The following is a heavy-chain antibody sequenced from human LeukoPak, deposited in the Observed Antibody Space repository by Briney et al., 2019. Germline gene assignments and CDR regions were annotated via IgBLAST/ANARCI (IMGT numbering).Heavy chain of an antibody. V-gene: IGHV1-69*05. CDR1: GGTFSSYA. J-gene: IGHJ6*03. Sequence: SVKVSCKASGGTFSSYAISWVRQAPGQGLEWMGRIIPIFGTANCAQKFQGRVTITTDESTSTAYMELSSLRSEDTAVYYCARDTAMVRSRYMDVWGKGTTVTVSS. D-gene: IGHD5-18*01. CDR3: ARDTAMVRSRYMDV. CDR2: IIPIFGTA.